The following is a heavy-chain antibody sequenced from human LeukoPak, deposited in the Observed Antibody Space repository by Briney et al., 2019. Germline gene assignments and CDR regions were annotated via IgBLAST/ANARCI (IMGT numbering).Heavy chain of an antibody. Sequence: ASVKVSCKASGYTFTGYYMHWVRQAPGQGLEWMGWINPNSGGTNYAQKFQGRVTMTRDTSISTAYMELSRLRSDDTAVYYCARDLLNYYDSSGYSSGVDYWGQGTLVTVSS. CDR2: INPNSGGT. CDR1: GYTFTGYY. D-gene: IGHD3-22*01. J-gene: IGHJ4*02. V-gene: IGHV1-2*02. CDR3: ARDLLNYYDSSGYSSGVDY.